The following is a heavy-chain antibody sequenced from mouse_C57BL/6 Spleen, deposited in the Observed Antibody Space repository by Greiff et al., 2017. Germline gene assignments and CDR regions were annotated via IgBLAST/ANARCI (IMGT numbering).Heavy chain of an antibody. CDR1: GYTFTSYT. CDR3: ARGDDGYYSYAMDY. Sequence: VMLVESGAELARPGASVKMSCKASGYTFTSYTMHWVKQRPGQGLEWIGYINPSSGYTKYNQKFKDKATLTADKSSSTAYMQLSSLTSEDSAVYYCARGDDGYYSYAMDYWGQGTSVTVSS. D-gene: IGHD2-3*01. V-gene: IGHV1-4*01. CDR2: INPSSGYT. J-gene: IGHJ4*01.